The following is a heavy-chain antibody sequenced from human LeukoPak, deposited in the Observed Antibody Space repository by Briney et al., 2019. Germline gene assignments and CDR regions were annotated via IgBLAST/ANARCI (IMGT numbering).Heavy chain of an antibody. V-gene: IGHV3-74*01. Sequence: PGGSLRLSCAAPGFILSSYRMHWVRQAPGQRLVWVSRIDSAGSSTSYADSVKGRFTISRDNAKNTLYLQMISLRAEDTAVYYCARAGANGPDAFDIWGQGTMVTVSS. CDR3: ARAGANGPDAFDI. D-gene: IGHD4/OR15-4a*01. CDR1: GFILSSYR. J-gene: IGHJ3*02. CDR2: IDSAGSST.